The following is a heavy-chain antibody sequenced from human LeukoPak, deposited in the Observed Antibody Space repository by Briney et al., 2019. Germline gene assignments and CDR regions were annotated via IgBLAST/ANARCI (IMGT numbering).Heavy chain of an antibody. V-gene: IGHV4-34*01. CDR1: GGSFSGYY. CDR3: ARGLVVVAAALTYYYYYMDV. CDR2: INHSGST. J-gene: IGHJ6*03. D-gene: IGHD2-15*01. Sequence: SETLSLTCAVYGGSFSGYYWSWIRQPPGKGLEWIGEINHSGSTNYNPSLKSRVTISVDTSKNQFSLKLSSVTAADTTVYYCARGLVVVAAALTYYYYYMDVWGKGTTVTVSS.